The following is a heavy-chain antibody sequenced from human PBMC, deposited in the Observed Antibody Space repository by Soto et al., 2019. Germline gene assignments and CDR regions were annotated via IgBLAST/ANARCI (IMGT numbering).Heavy chain of an antibody. D-gene: IGHD6-13*01. CDR1: GDSVSSNSAA. J-gene: IGHJ6*02. CDR2: TYYRSKWYN. CDR3: ARGGAAAGPQYYYYYGMDV. Sequence: SQTLSLTCAISGDSVSSNSAAWNWIRQSPSRGLEWLGRTYYRSKWYNDYAVSVKSRITINPDTSKNQFSLQLNSVTPEDTAVYYCARGGAAAGPQYYYYYGMDVWGQGTTVTVSS. V-gene: IGHV6-1*01.